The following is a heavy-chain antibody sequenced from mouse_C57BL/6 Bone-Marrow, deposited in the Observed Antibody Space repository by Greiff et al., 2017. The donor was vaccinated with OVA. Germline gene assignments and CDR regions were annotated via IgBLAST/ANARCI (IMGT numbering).Heavy chain of an antibody. CDR3: ARGGSSGYAYAMDY. CDR1: GFTFSSYA. CDR2: ISDGGSYT. J-gene: IGHJ4*01. V-gene: IGHV5-4*03. D-gene: IGHD3-2*02. Sequence: DVKLVESGGGLVKPGGSLKLSCAASGFTFSSYAMSWVRQTPEQRLEWVATISDGGSYTYYPDNVKGRFTISRDNAKNNLYLQMSHLKSEDTAMYYCARGGSSGYAYAMDYWGQGTSVTVSS.